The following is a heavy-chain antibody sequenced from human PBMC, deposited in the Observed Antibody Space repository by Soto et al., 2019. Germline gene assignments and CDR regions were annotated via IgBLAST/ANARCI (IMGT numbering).Heavy chain of an antibody. J-gene: IGHJ6*02. Sequence: RLSCAASGFTFSSYEMKWVRQAPGKGLEWVSYISNSGSTMYYADSVKGRFTISRDNAKNSLDLQMNSLRAEDTAVCYCARISSNSFCFRYYYYGMDVWGQGTTVTVSS. CDR1: GFTFSSYE. CDR2: ISNSGSTM. D-gene: IGHD6-6*01. V-gene: IGHV3-48*03. CDR3: ARISSNSFCFRYYYYGMDV.